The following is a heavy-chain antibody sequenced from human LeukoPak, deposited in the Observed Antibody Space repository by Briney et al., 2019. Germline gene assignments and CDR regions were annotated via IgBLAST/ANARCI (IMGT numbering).Heavy chain of an antibody. J-gene: IGHJ4*02. V-gene: IGHV4-59*01. Sequence: SETLSLTCTVSGGFISIYYWSWVRQPPGKGLEWIGYIYYSGSTNYNPSLKSRVTISVDTSKNQFSLKLSSVTAADTAVYYCARSPMGKQQLEDYFDYWGQGTLVTVSS. CDR2: IYYSGST. CDR1: GGFISIYY. D-gene: IGHD6-13*01. CDR3: ARSPMGKQQLEDYFDY.